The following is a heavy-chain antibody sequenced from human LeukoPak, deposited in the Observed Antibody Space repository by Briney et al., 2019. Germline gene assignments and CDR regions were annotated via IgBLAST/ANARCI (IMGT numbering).Heavy chain of an antibody. J-gene: IGHJ4*02. V-gene: IGHV3-48*04. CDR2: ISSSGSTR. D-gene: IGHD3-10*01. Sequence: PGGSLRLSCAASGFTFSSYWMSWVRQAPGKGLEWVSYISSSGSTRYYADSVKGRFTISRDNAKNSLYLQINSLRAEDTAVYYCARASITMARGELVFYFDYWGQGTLVTVSS. CDR3: ARASITMARGELVFYFDY. CDR1: GFTFSSYW.